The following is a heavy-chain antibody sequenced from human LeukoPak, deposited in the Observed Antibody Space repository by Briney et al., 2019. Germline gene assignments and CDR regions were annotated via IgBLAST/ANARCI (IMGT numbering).Heavy chain of an antibody. CDR1: GGSISSSSYY. Sequence: SETLSLTCTVSGGSISSSSYYWGWIRQPPGKGLEWIGSIYYSGSTYYNPSLKSRVTISVDTSKNQFSLKLSSVTAADTAVYYCARESSGTYYNPLGYMDVWGKGTTVTVSS. CDR2: IYYSGST. V-gene: IGHV4-39*07. J-gene: IGHJ6*03. D-gene: IGHD3-10*01. CDR3: ARESSGTYYNPLGYMDV.